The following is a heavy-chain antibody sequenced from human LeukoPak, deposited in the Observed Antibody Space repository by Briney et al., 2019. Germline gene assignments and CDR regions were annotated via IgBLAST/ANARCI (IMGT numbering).Heavy chain of an antibody. V-gene: IGHV4-39*07. D-gene: IGHD3-3*01. CDR2: IYYSGST. CDR3: GSYYDFWSYFDY. CDR1: GGSISSSSYY. Sequence: KPSETLSLTCTVSGGSISSSSYYWGWIRQPPGKGLEWIGSIYYSGSTYYNPSLKSRVTISVDTSKNQFSLKLSSVTAADTAVYYCGSYYDFWSYFDYWGQGTLVTVSS. J-gene: IGHJ4*02.